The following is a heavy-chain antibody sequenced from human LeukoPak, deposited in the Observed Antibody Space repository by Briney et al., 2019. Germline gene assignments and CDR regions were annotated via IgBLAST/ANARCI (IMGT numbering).Heavy chain of an antibody. V-gene: IGHV3-23*01. CDR3: AKEAYYYGSGSYYRAFDY. D-gene: IGHD3-10*01. CDR1: GFTFSSYA. CDR2: ISGSGGST. J-gene: IGHJ4*02. Sequence: GGSLRLSCAASGFTFSSYAMSWVRQAPGKGLEWVSAISGSGGSTYYADSVKGRFTISRDNSKNTLYPQMNSLRAEDTAVYYCAKEAYYYGSGSYYRAFDYWGQGTLVTVSS.